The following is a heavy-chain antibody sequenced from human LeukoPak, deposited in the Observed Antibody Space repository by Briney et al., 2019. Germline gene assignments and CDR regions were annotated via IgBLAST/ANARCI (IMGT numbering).Heavy chain of an antibody. CDR1: GGSISSSSYY. Sequence: SETLSLTCTVSGGSISSSSYYWGWIRQPPGKGLEWIGSIYYSGSTYYNPSLKSRVTISVDMSKNQFSLKMRSVTAADTAVYYCARRLSAYPFDYWGQGTLVTVS. CDR3: ARRLSAYPFDY. D-gene: IGHD3-22*01. V-gene: IGHV4-39*01. CDR2: IYYSGST. J-gene: IGHJ4*02.